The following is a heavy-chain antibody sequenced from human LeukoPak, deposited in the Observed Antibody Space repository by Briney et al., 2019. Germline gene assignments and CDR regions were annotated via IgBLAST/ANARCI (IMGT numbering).Heavy chain of an antibody. J-gene: IGHJ4*01. CDR2: INANNGYT. V-gene: IGHV1-3*01. D-gene: IGHD5/OR15-5a*01. Sequence: EASVKVSCKASGYTFTNFAIHWGRLAPGQSLEWMGWINANNGYTKYFQKFQGRVTCTRDTSANIAYMELSSLGSEDTAVYYCARVISDCADVNCFKGYFDYWGQGNPVTVSS. CDR3: ARVISDCADVNCFKGYFDY. CDR1: GYTFTNFA.